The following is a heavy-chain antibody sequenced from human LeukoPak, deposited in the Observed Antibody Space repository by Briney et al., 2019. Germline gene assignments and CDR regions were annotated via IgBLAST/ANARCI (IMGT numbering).Heavy chain of an antibody. CDR2: ISNTGNHI. CDR1: GFNFSYYE. D-gene: IGHD3-22*01. V-gene: IGHV3-48*03. J-gene: IGHJ5*02. CDR3: ARCTTASSGWCNWLDP. Sequence: GGSLRLSCAASGFNFSYYEMIWVRQAPGKGLEWVSFISNTGNHIYYADSVKGRFTISRDNARNSLYLQMNSLRAEDTAIYYCARCTTASSGWCNWLDPWGQGTLVTVSS.